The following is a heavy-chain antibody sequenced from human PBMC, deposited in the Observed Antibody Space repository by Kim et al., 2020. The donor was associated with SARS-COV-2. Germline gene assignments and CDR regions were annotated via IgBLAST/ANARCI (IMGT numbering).Heavy chain of an antibody. CDR1: GFTFSSYA. J-gene: IGHJ4*02. V-gene: IGHV3-23*01. D-gene: IGHD1-26*01. CDR3: ANFHRGATRGAYYFDY. CDR2: ISGSGGST. Sequence: GGSLRLSCAASGFTFSSYAMSWVRQAPGKGLEWVSAISGSGGSTYYADSVKGRFTISRDNSKNTLYLQMNSLRAEDTAVYYCANFHRGATRGAYYFDYWGQGTLVTVSS.